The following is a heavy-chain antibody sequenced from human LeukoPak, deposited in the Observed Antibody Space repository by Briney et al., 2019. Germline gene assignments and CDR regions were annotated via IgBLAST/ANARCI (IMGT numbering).Heavy chain of an antibody. CDR3: ARAASYSSSGKTRKNYYFDC. CDR2: MNPNSGNT. Sequence: ASAKVSCKASGYTFTSYDINWVRQATGQGLEWMGWMNPNSGNTGYAQKFQGRVTMTRNTSISTAYMELSSLRSEDTAVYYCARAASYSSSGKTRKNYYFDCWGQGTLVTVSS. D-gene: IGHD6-13*01. CDR1: GYTFTSYD. V-gene: IGHV1-8*01. J-gene: IGHJ4*02.